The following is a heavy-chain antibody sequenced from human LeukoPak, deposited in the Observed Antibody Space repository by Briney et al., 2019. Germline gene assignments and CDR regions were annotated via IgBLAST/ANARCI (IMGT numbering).Heavy chain of an antibody. CDR1: GGTFSSYA. Sequence: SVKVSCKASGGTFSSYAISWVRQAPGQGLEWMGGIIPIFGTANYAQKFQGRVTMTRDMSTSTDYMELSSPRSEDTAVYYCARDNSVEDTAWWFDPWGQGTLVTVSS. CDR2: IIPIFGTA. D-gene: IGHD4-23*01. J-gene: IGHJ5*02. V-gene: IGHV1-69*05. CDR3: ARDNSVEDTAWWFDP.